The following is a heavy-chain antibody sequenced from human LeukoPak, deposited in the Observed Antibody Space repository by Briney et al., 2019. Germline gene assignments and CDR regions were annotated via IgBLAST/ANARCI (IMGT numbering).Heavy chain of an antibody. CDR1: GYTFTSYY. CDR3: ARVLGIVRATPPDY. D-gene: IGHD1-26*01. Sequence: GASVKVSCKASGYTFTSYYMHWVRQAPGQGLEWMGLINPSGGSTNYAQKFQGRVAITRDTSTSTVYMELSSLRSEDTAVYYCARVLGIVRATPPDYWGQGTLVTVSS. CDR2: INPSGGST. J-gene: IGHJ4*02. V-gene: IGHV1-46*01.